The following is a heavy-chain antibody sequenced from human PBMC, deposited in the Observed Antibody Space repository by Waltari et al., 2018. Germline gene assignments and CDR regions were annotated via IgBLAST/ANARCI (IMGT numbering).Heavy chain of an antibody. V-gene: IGHV4-38-2*01. J-gene: IGHJ6*03. CDR3: ARLGYMDV. Sequence: QVQLQESGPGLVKPSETLSLTCAVSGYSISSGYYWGWIRQPPGKGLEWIGSIYYSGSTYYNPSLKSRVTISVDTSKNQFSLKLSSVTAADTAVYYCARLGYMDVWGKGTTVTVSS. CDR1: GYSISSGYY. CDR2: IYYSGST.